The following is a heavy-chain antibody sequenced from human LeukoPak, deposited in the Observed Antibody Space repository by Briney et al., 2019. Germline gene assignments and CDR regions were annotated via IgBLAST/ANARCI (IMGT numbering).Heavy chain of an antibody. CDR3: AKDRNLRSPRYSYDY. Sequence: GGSLRLSCAASGFTFSSYGMSWVRQAPGKGLEWVSAISGSGGSTYYADSVKGRFTISRDNSKNTLYLQMNSLRAEDPAVYYCAKDRNLRSPRYSYDYWGQGTLVTVSS. CDR2: ISGSGGST. CDR1: GFTFSSYG. J-gene: IGHJ4*02. V-gene: IGHV3-23*01. D-gene: IGHD5-18*01.